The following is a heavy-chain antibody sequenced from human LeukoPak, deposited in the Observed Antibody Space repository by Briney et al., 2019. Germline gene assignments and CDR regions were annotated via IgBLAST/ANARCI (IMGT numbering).Heavy chain of an antibody. CDR2: VSVEGIGR. CDR1: GFTFSSYT. CDR3: ATVTKVDFDY. V-gene: IGHV3-30*09. D-gene: IGHD4-11*01. Sequence: PGRSLRLSCAASGFTFSSYTFYWFRQAPGKGLEWVASVSVEGIGRYFPGSVEGRFAISRDDSKKSVFLQMSNVGPEDTALYFCATVTKVDFDYWGQGTLVTVSS. J-gene: IGHJ4*02.